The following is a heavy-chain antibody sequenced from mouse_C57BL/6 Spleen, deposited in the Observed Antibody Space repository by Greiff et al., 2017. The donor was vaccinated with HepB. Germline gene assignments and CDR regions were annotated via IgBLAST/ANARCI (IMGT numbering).Heavy chain of an antibody. CDR3: AREGYGNYPDY. J-gene: IGHJ2*01. V-gene: IGHV1-26*01. D-gene: IGHD2-10*02. CDR1: GYTFTDYY. Sequence: VQLQQSGPELVKPGASVKISCKASGYTFTDYYMNWVKQSHGKSLEWIGDINPNNGGTSYNQKFKGKATLTVDKSSSTAYMELRSLTSEDSAVYYCAREGYGNYPDYWGQGTTLTVSS. CDR2: INPNNGGT.